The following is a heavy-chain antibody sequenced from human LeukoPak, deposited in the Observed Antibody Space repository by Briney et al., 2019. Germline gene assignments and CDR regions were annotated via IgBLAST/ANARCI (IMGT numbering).Heavy chain of an antibody. D-gene: IGHD6-13*01. Sequence: GASVKVSCKASGGTLSSYAISWVRQAPGQGLEWMGGIIPIFGTANYAQKFQGRVTITTDESTSTAYMELSSLRSEDTAVYYCARGHWGIAAAAGRNYYYMDVWGKGTTVTVTS. J-gene: IGHJ6*03. CDR1: GGTLSSYA. CDR3: ARGHWGIAAAAGRNYYYMDV. CDR2: IIPIFGTA. V-gene: IGHV1-69*05.